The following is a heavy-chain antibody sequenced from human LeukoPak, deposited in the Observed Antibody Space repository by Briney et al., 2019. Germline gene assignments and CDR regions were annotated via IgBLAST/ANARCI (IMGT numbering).Heavy chain of an antibody. D-gene: IGHD5-12*01. Sequence: PSETVSLTCTVSGGSISSYYWSWIRQPPGKGLEWIGYIYYSGSTNYNPSLKSRVTISVDTSKNQFSLKLSSVTAADTAVYYCARRAKYGGYDYWGQGTLVTVSS. CDR2: IYYSGST. V-gene: IGHV4-59*08. CDR1: GGSISSYY. J-gene: IGHJ4*02. CDR3: ARRAKYGGYDY.